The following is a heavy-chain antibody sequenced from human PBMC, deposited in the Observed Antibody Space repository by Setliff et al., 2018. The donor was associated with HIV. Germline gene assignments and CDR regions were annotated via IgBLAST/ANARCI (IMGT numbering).Heavy chain of an antibody. CDR3: ARVRRSSGWYVYH. CDR1: GYSISSGYY. Sequence: PSETLSLTCTVSGYSISSGYYWSWIRQPAGKGLEWIGHIYTSGSTNYNPSLKSRVTISVDTSTNQFSLKLSSVTAADTAVYYCARVRRSSGWYVYHWGQGTLVTVSS. V-gene: IGHV4-61*09. J-gene: IGHJ4*02. D-gene: IGHD6-19*01. CDR2: IYTSGST.